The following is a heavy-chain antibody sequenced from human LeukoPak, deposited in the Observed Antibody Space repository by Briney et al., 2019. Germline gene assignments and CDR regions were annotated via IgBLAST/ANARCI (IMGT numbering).Heavy chain of an antibody. V-gene: IGHV4-59*08. CDR2: IYSSGST. J-gene: IGHJ4*02. CDR1: GGSISSYY. Sequence: SETLSLTCTVSGGSISSYYWSWIRQPPGKGLEWIGYIYSSGSTNYSPPLKSRVTISVDTSKNQFSLKLSSVTAADTAVYYCARVGYSSGWYVDYWGQGTLVTVSS. D-gene: IGHD6-19*01. CDR3: ARVGYSSGWYVDY.